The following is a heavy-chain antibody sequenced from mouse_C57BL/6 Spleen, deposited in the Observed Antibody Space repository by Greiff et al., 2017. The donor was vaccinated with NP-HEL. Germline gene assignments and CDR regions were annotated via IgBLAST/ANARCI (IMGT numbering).Heavy chain of an antibody. J-gene: IGHJ3*01. CDR3: ARDRGFLFAY. CDR2: ISYDGSN. CDR1: GYSITSGYY. Sequence: EVKLVESGPGLVKPSQSLSLTCSVTGYSITSGYYWNWIRQFPGNKLEWMGYISYDGSNNYNPSLKNRISITRDTSKNQFFLKLNSVTTEDTATYYCARDRGFLFAYWGQGTLVTVSA. V-gene: IGHV3-6*01.